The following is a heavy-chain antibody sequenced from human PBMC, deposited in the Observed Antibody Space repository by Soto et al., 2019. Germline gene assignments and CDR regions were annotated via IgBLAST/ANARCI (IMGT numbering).Heavy chain of an antibody. CDR2: IYYSGST. J-gene: IGHJ4*02. V-gene: IGHV4-59*01. D-gene: IGHD1-26*01. CDR1: GGSIRSYY. CDR3: ARRWGPTFDY. Sequence: QVHLRESGPGLVKPSETLSLTCTVSGGSIRSYYWSWLRQPPGKGLEWIGYIYYSGSTNYNPSLKSRVTISVDTSKNQFSLKLSSVTAADTAVYYCARRWGPTFDYWGQGTLVTVSS.